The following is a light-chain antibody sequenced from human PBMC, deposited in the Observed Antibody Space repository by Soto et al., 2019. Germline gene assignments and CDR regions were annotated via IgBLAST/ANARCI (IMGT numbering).Light chain of an antibody. Sequence: QAVVTQPRSVSGTPGQSVTICCTRTSSDVGGYNYVSWYQQHPGKAPKFMIYDVSKRPSGVPDRFSGSKSGNTASLTISGLQAEDEADYYCCSYAGSYKGYVFGSGTKLTVL. V-gene: IGLV2-11*01. J-gene: IGLJ1*01. CDR2: DVS. CDR3: CSYAGSYKGYV. CDR1: SSDVGGYNY.